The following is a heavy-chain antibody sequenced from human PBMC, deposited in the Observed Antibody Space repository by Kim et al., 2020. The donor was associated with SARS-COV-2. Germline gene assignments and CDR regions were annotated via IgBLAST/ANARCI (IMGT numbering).Heavy chain of an antibody. Sequence: IIDSGVRTHYADSVKGRFTISRDNSKSTLFLQMNSLRAEDTAVYYCEASDYWGQGSLVTVSS. J-gene: IGHJ4*02. CDR3: EASDY. V-gene: IGHV3-23*01. CDR2: IIDSGVRT.